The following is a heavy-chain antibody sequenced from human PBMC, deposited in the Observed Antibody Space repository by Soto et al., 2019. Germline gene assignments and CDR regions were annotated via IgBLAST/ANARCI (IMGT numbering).Heavy chain of an antibody. D-gene: IGHD1-1*01. CDR1: GFTFNNYV. J-gene: IGHJ4*02. V-gene: IGHV3-23*01. CDR2: ITGRGDRT. CDR3: AQDNPGPWNFDG. Sequence: GWSLRLSCAASGFTFNNYVMSWVRQAPGKGLEWVLAITGRGDRTHYADSVKGRFTISRDNSKNTVFLQMDSLRAEDTALYYCAQDNPGPWNFDGWGQGTLVTVSS.